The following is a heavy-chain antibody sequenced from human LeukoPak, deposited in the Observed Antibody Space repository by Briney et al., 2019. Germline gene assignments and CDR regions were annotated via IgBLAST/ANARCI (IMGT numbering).Heavy chain of an antibody. Sequence: GGSLRLSCAASGFTFSSYAMSWVRQAPGKGLEWVSAISGSGGSTYYADSVKGWFTISRDNSKNTLYLQMNSLRAEDTAVYYCAKGLDRGQWLSFDYWGQGTLVTVSS. CDR2: ISGSGGST. CDR3: AKGLDRGQWLSFDY. J-gene: IGHJ4*02. V-gene: IGHV3-23*01. CDR1: GFTFSSYA. D-gene: IGHD6-19*01.